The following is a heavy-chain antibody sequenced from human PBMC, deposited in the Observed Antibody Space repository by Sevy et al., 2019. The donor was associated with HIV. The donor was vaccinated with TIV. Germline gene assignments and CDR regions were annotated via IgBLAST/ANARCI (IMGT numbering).Heavy chain of an antibody. J-gene: IGHJ6*02. CDR2: ISSSGSTI. V-gene: IGHV3-48*02. D-gene: IGHD3-10*01. CDR3: ARDDGGTRFGEFSVFYYGMDV. Sequence: GGSLRLSCAASGFTFSTYSMSWVRQAPGTGLEWVSYISSSGSTIYYGDSVKGRFTISRDNAKNSLYLQMNSLRDEDTAVYYCARDDGGTRFGEFSVFYYGMDVWGQGTTVTVSS. CDR1: GFTFSTYS.